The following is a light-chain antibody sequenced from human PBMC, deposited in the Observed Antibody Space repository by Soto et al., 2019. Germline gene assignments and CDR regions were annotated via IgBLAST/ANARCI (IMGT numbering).Light chain of an antibody. CDR3: QQYYDWPIT. CDR1: QSVLYSSNNKNY. V-gene: IGKV4-1*01. Sequence: DIVMTQSPDSLAVSLGERATINCKSSQSVLYSSNNKNYLAWYQQKPGQPPKLLIYWASTRESGVPDRFSGSGPGTDFTLTISSLQAEDVAVYYCQQYYDWPITFGQGTRLEIK. CDR2: WAS. J-gene: IGKJ5*01.